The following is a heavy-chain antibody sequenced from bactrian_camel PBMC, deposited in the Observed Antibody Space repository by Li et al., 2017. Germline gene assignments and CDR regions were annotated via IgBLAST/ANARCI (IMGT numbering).Heavy chain of an antibody. Sequence: QLVESGGGSVQAGGSLRLSCTASGYNLLGKCVGWFRQAPGKGLEWVSSIYTGGGSTHYANSWMGRVTISEDKNKNTLYLEMNSLKLEDTAVYYCAADPEDIAFITFGYWGQGTQVTVS. CDR3: AADPEDIAFITFGY. J-gene: IGHJ6*01. D-gene: IGHD4*01. V-gene: IGHV3S29*01. CDR1: GYNLLGKC. CDR2: IYTGGGST.